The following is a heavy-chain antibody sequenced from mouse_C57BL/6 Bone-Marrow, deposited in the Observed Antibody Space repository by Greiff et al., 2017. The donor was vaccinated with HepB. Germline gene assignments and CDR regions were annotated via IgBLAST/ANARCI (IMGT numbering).Heavy chain of an antibody. V-gene: IGHV1-42*01. D-gene: IGHD2-3*01. Sequence: EVQLQQSGPELVKPGASVKISCKASGYSFTGYYMNWVKQSPEKSLEWIGEINPSTGGTTYNQKFKAKATLTVDKSSSTAYMQLKSLTSEDSAVYYCAIRGGYYVYFDYWGQGTTLTVSS. J-gene: IGHJ2*01. CDR3: AIRGGYYVYFDY. CDR1: GYSFTGYY. CDR2: INPSTGGT.